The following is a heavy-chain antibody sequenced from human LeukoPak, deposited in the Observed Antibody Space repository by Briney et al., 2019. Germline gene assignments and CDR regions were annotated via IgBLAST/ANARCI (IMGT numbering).Heavy chain of an antibody. CDR2: INWSSGSI. V-gene: IGHV3-9*01. D-gene: IGHD6-13*01. Sequence: PGGSLRLSCAASGFTFDDYAMHWVRQAPGKGLEWVSGINWSSGSIGYADSVKGRFTISRDNSKNTLYLQMNSLRAEDTAVYYCARVRSYSSSWYHSYYYYYMDVWGKGTTVTISS. CDR3: ARVRSYSSSWYHSYYYYYMDV. CDR1: GFTFDDYA. J-gene: IGHJ6*03.